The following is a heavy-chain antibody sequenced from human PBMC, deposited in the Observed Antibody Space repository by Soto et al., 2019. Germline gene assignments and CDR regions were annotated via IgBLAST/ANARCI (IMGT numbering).Heavy chain of an antibody. V-gene: IGHV4-30-4*01. J-gene: IGHJ6*02. D-gene: IGHD6-13*01. Sequence: SETLSLTCTVSGGSISSGDYYWSWIRQPPGKGLEWIGYIYYSGSTYYNPSLKSRVTISVDTSKNQFSLKPSSVTAADTAVYYCARVAAAGSYYYYGMDVWGQGTTVTVSS. CDR2: IYYSGST. CDR3: ARVAAAGSYYYYGMDV. CDR1: GGSISSGDYY.